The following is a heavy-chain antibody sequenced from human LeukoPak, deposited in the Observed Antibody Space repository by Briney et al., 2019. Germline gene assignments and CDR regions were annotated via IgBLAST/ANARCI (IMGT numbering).Heavy chain of an antibody. CDR2: ISYDGSNK. CDR3: ARDPTVTFLFDY. V-gene: IGHV3-30-3*01. CDR1: GFTFSSYA. J-gene: IGHJ4*02. D-gene: IGHD4-11*01. Sequence: GGSLRLSCAASGFTFSSYAMHWVRQAPGKGLEWVAVISYDGSNKYYADSVKGRFTISRDNSKNTLYLQMNSLRAEDTAVYYCARDPTVTFLFDYWGQGTLVTVSP.